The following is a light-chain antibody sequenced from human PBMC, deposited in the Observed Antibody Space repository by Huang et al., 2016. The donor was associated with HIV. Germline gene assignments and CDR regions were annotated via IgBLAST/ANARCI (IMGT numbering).Light chain of an antibody. CDR3: QQANNFPLT. CDR2: GAS. V-gene: IGKV1-12*01. CDR1: QGIASW. J-gene: IGKJ4*01. Sequence: DIQMTQSPSSVAASVGDRVTITCRASQGIASWSAWYQQIPGKVPKLLIYGASSLQSGVPSRLRGSGAGTDFTLTISSLQPEDSATYVGQQANNFPLTFGGGTKVEIK.